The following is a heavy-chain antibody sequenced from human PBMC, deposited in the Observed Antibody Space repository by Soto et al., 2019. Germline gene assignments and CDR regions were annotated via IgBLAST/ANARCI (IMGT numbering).Heavy chain of an antibody. CDR3: AGGPCNSTSCYGFDY. V-gene: IGHV1-69*13. CDR2: IIPIFGTA. Sequence: SVKVSCKASGGTFSSYAISWVRQAPGQGLEWMGGIIPIFGTANYAQKFQGRVTITADESTSTAYMELSSLRSEDTAVYYCAGGPCNSTSCYGFDYWGQGTLVTVSS. J-gene: IGHJ4*02. D-gene: IGHD2-2*01. CDR1: GGTFSSYA.